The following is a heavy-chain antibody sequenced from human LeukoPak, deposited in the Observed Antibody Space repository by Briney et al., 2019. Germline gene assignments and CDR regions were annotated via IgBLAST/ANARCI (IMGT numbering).Heavy chain of an antibody. V-gene: IGHV4-39*07. J-gene: IGHJ4*02. D-gene: IGHD5-12*01. CDR3: ARGDLGYSGYVYFDY. CDR1: GGSISSSSYY. CDR2: IYYSGST. Sequence: SETLSLTCTVSGGSISSSSYYWGWIRQPPGKGLEWIGSIYYSGSTYYNPSLKSRVTISVDTSKNQFSLKLSSVTAADTAVYYCARGDLGYSGYVYFDYWGQGTLVTVSS.